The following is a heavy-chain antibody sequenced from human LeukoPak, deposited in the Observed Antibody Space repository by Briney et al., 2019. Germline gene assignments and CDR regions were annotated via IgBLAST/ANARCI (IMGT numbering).Heavy chain of an antibody. D-gene: IGHD5-18*01. Sequence: GRSLRLSCAASGFTFSSYSMNWVRQAPGKGLEWVSSISSSSSYIYYADSVKGRFTISRDNAKNSLCLQMNSLRAEDTAVYYCARVPYVDTAMGLGNYWGQGTLVTVSS. CDR2: ISSSSSYI. CDR1: GFTFSSYS. J-gene: IGHJ4*02. V-gene: IGHV3-21*01. CDR3: ARVPYVDTAMGLGNY.